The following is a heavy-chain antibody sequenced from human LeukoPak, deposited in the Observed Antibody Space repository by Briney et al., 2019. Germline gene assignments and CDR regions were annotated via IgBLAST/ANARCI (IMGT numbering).Heavy chain of an antibody. CDR2: INPNSGDT. CDR3: ARDLDQYSGRFGGFGHDF. J-gene: IGHJ4*02. CDR1: GYTFTGYH. V-gene: IGHV1-2*06. Sequence: ASVKVSCKASGYTFTGYHMHWVRQAPGQGLEWMGRINPNSGDTNYAQKFQGRVTMTRDTSISTAYMELSRLRSDDTAVYYCARDLDQYSGRFGGFGHDFWGQGTLVTVSS. D-gene: IGHD1-26*01.